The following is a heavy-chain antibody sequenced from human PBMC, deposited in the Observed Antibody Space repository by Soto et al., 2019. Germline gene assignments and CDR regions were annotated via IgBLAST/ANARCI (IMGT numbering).Heavy chain of an antibody. V-gene: IGHV4-59*01. CDR3: ARNWFSVAGRFNFDY. CDR1: GGSINTYY. Sequence: PSETLSLTCTVSGGSINTYYWSWIRQPPGKGLEWIGYVDYSGNSDSSPSLKSRVTISIDTSKKQVSLKLNSVTAADTAVYYCARNWFSVAGRFNFDYWGQGIQVTVSS. CDR2: VDYSGNS. D-gene: IGHD6-19*01. J-gene: IGHJ4*02.